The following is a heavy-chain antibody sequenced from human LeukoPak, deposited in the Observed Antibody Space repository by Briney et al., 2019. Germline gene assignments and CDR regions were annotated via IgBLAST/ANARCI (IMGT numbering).Heavy chain of an antibody. CDR3: AKMKGHPLPKYYMDV. Sequence: GGSLGLSCAASGFTFSSYAMSWVRQAPGKGLEWVSGISGTGDNTLYADSVKGRFTISRDNSKNTLYLEMNSLRAEDTAIYYCAKMKGHPLPKYYMDVWGQGTTVTVSS. J-gene: IGHJ6*01. D-gene: IGHD1-26*01. CDR2: ISGTGDNT. V-gene: IGHV3-23*01. CDR1: GFTFSSYA.